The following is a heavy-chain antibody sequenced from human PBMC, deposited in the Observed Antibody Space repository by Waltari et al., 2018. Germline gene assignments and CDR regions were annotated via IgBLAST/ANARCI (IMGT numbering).Heavy chain of an antibody. V-gene: IGHV4-4*02. Sequence: QLQLQESGPGLVKPSGTLSLSCAVSGDSVTSPNWWSWVRQSPPRGLEWIGQVLSTGKTNYSPSFASRVTMSLDASNNQFSLKLTSATAADTAVYYCARDRGRGLYLDAWGPGTLVTVSP. CDR1: GDSVTSPNW. J-gene: IGHJ5*02. CDR2: VLSTGKT. CDR3: ARDRGRGLYLDA. D-gene: IGHD2-15*01.